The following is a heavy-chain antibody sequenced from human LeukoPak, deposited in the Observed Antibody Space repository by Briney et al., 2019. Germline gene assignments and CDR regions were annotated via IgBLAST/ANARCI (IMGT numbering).Heavy chain of an antibody. CDR2: TSNIGST. CDR3: ARRRDFYSSFHNSYFSFYMDV. V-gene: IGHV4-4*09. J-gene: IGHJ6*03. CDR1: GDSISSYY. Sequence: SEALSLTCSVSGDSISSYYWSWIRQPPGKGLEWIGYTSNIGSTKYHPSLKSRVSISVDRSMNQLSLNLSSVTAADTGIYYRARRRDFYSSFHNSYFSFYMDVWGNGTTVTVSS. D-gene: IGHD2-15*01.